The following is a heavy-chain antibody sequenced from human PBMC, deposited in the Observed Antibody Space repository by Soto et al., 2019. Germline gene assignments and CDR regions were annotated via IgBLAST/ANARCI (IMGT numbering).Heavy chain of an antibody. CDR1: GFTFSSYG. CDR3: ARASWDFWSGYSGGGFDY. J-gene: IGHJ4*02. Sequence: QVQLVESGGGVVQPGRSLRLSCAASGFTFSSYGMHWVRQAPGKGLEWVAVIWYDGSNKYYADSVKGRFTISRDNSKNTLYLQMNSLRAEDTAVYYCARASWDFWSGYSGGGFDYWGQGTLVTVSS. D-gene: IGHD3-3*01. V-gene: IGHV3-33*01. CDR2: IWYDGSNK.